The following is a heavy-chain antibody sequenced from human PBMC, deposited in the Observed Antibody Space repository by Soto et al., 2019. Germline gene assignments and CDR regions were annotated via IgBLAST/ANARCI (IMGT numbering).Heavy chain of an antibody. CDR1: GGSFSGYY. D-gene: IGHD3-10*01. Sequence: QVQLQQWGAGLLKPSETLSLTCAVYGGSFSGYYWSWIRQPPGKGLEWIGEINHSGSTNNNPSLKSRVTISVDTSKNQFSLKLSSVTAADTDVYYCATGGSGTTEDYYGMDVWGQGTTVIVSS. CDR3: ATGGSGTTEDYYGMDV. CDR2: INHSGST. J-gene: IGHJ6*02. V-gene: IGHV4-34*01.